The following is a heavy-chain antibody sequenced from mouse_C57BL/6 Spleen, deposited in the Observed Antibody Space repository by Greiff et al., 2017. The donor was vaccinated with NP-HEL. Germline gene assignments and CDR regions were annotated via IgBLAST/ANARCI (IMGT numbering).Heavy chain of an antibody. V-gene: IGHV1-52*01. CDR3: AREYYDYDDGGFAY. CDR2: IDPSDSET. J-gene: IGHJ3*01. CDR1: GYTFTSYW. Sequence: VQLQQSGAELVRPGSSVKLSCKASGYTFTSYWMHWVKQRPIQGLEWIGNIDPSDSETHYNQKFKDKATLTVDKSSSTAYMQLSSLTSEDSAVYYCAREYYDYDDGGFAYWGQGTLVTVSA. D-gene: IGHD2-4*01.